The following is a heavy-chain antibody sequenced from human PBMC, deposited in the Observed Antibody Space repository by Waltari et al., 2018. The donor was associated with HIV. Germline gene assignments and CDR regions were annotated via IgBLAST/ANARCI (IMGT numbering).Heavy chain of an antibody. V-gene: IGHV3-7*04. CDR3: ARGGFYGSGSKVN. J-gene: IGHJ4*02. Sequence: EVQLVESGGGLVKPGGSLRLSCGASGFTFSSYWMSWVRQAPGKGLEWVANIKQDGSEKYYVDSVNGRFTISRDNAENSLYLQMNSLRAEDTAVYYCARGGFYGSGSKVNWGQGTLVTVSS. D-gene: IGHD3-10*01. CDR1: GFTFSSYW. CDR2: IKQDGSEK.